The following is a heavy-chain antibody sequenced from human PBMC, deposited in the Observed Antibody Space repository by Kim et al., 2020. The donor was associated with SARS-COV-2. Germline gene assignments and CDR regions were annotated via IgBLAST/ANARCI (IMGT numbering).Heavy chain of an antibody. CDR3: ARENGDYVYGMDV. D-gene: IGHD4-17*01. J-gene: IGHJ6*02. Sequence: AQKFPGRVTMTRDTSTSTVYMGLSSLRSEDTAVYYCARENGDYVYGMDVWGQGTTVTVSS. V-gene: IGHV1-46*01.